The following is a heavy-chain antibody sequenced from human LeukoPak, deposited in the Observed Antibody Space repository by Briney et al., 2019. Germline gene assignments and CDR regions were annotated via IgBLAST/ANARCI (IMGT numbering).Heavy chain of an antibody. CDR1: GGSFSGYY. CDR2: INHSGRT. D-gene: IGHD6-19*01. V-gene: IGHV4-34*01. J-gene: IGHJ4*02. CDR3: ARYNSGWRYFDY. Sequence: SETLSLTCAVYGGSFSGYYWSCIRQPPGKGLEWIGEINHSGRTNYNPSLKSRVTISVDTSKNQFSLKLSSVTAADTAVYYCARYNSGWRYFDYWGQGTLVTVSS.